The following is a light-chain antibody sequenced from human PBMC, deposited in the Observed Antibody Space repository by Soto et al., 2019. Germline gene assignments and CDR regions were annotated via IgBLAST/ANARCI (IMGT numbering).Light chain of an antibody. CDR1: SSDIGAYDH. J-gene: IGLJ1*01. CDR3: ISYTVSRSYV. CDR2: SVS. Sequence: QSVLTQPASVSGSPGQSITISCSGTSSDIGAYDHVAWFQQFPGKTPKLVIYSVSNRPSAVSYRFSGSKSGNTASLTISGLQADDEADYYCISYTVSRSYVFGTGTKVTVL. V-gene: IGLV2-14*01.